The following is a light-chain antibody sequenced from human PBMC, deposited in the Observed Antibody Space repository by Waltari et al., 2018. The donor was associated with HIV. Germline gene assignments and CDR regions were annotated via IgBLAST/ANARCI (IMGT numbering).Light chain of an antibody. CDR2: GQL. J-gene: IGLJ3*02. CDR1: SSNFGTTT. CDR3: EAWDDSVTGPV. Sequence: QSVLTQPPSASGTPGQRVPLPCSGNSSNFGTTTVIWYQQLPGAAPKLLLDGQLQRPSGVPDRFSGSKSATSASLVISDLHSDDEGTYYCEAWDDSVTGPVFGGGTKLTVL. V-gene: IGLV1-44*01.